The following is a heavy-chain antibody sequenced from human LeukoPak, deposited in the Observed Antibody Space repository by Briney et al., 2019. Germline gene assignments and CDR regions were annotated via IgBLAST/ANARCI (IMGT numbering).Heavy chain of an antibody. CDR3: AGGLAQSPAGFDY. D-gene: IGHD6-19*01. CDR2: INHSGST. Sequence: PSETLSLTCAVYVGSFSGYYWSWVRQPPGKGLEWIGEINHSGSTNYNPSLKSRVTISVDTSKNQFSLELSSVTAADTAVYYCAGGLAQSPAGFDYWGQGTLLTVSS. V-gene: IGHV4-34*01. CDR1: VGSFSGYY. J-gene: IGHJ4*02.